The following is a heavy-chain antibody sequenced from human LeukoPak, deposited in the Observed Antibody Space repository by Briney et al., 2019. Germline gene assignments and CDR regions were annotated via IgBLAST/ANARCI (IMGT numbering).Heavy chain of an antibody. V-gene: IGHV1-18*01. CDR1: GYTFTSYG. CDR3: ARGGPTYYDILTGTPLFDY. J-gene: IGHJ4*02. CDR2: ISAYNGNT. D-gene: IGHD3-9*01. Sequence: ASVTVSCKASGYTFTSYGISRVRQAPGQGLEWMGWISAYNGNTNYAQKLQGRVTMTTDTSTSTAYMELRSLRSDDTAVYYCARGGPTYYDILTGTPLFDYWGQGTLVTVSS.